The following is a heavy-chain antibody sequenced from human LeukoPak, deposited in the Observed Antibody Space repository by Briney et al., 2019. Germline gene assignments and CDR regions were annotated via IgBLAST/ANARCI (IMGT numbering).Heavy chain of an antibody. V-gene: IGHV3-74*03. J-gene: IGHJ6*02. CDR3: AGFSHKGV. CDR1: RFTFHSHW. Sequence: GGSLRLSCAASRFTFHSHWMHWVRQAPGKGLVWVSHINGDGSWTTHADSVKGRFTISRDNSKNTLYLQMSSLRAEDTAVYYCAGFSHKGVWGQGTTVTVSS. CDR2: INGDGSWT.